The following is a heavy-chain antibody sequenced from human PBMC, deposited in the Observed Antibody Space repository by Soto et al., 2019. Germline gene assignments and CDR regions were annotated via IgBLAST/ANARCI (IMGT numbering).Heavy chain of an antibody. CDR2: MNPNSGNT. D-gene: IGHD3-3*01. V-gene: IGHV1-8*01. Sequence: QVQLVQSGAKVKKPGASVKVSCKASGYTFTSYDINWVRQATGQGLEWMGWMNPNSGNTGYAQKFQGRVTMTRNTSISTAYMELSSLRSEDTAVYYCARGLEIRFLEWFMCSDYYYMDVWGKGTTVTVSS. CDR3: ARGLEIRFLEWFMCSDYYYMDV. CDR1: GYTFTSYD. J-gene: IGHJ6*03.